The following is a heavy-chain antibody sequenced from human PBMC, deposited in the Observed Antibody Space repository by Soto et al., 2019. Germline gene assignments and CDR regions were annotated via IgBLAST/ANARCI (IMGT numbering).Heavy chain of an antibody. CDR2: IKQDGSWK. V-gene: IGHV3-7*01. D-gene: IGHD2-2*01. CDR3: ARDAHILQPVASDDASDV. J-gene: IGHJ3*01. CDR1: GFTFSNHY. Sequence: EVQLVESGGGLLQPGGSLRLSCEASGFTFSNHYMSWDRQAPGKGLEWVANIKQDGSWKFYVDSVKGRFTISRDNAKNSVHLQMDSLRVEDTAVYYCARDAHILQPVASDDASDVWGQGTMVTVSS.